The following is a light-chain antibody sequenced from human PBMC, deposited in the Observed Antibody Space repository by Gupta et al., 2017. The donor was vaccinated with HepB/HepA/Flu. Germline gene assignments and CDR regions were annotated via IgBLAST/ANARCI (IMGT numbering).Light chain of an antibody. CDR1: SGHSRYA. CDR3: QTWGTGILV. V-gene: IGLV4-69*02. CDR2: LTSDGSH. Sequence: QLVVTHSPSASASLGPSVKLTCTLSSGHSRYAIAWHHQQPEKGPRYLMKLTSDGSHSKGDGIPDRFSGSSSGAERYLTISSLQSEDEGDYYCQTWGTGILVFGGGTKLTVL. J-gene: IGLJ2*01.